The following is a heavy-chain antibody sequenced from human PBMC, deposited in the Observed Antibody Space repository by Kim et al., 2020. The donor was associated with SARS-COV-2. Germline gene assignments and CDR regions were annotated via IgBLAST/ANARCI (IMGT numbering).Heavy chain of an antibody. CDR3: ARGSSRWANWYFDL. D-gene: IGHD6-13*01. CDR2: INSDGSST. J-gene: IGHJ2*01. V-gene: IGHV3-74*01. Sequence: GGSLRLSCAASGFTFSSYWMHWVRQGPGKRLVWVSLINSDGSSTRYADSVKGRFTISRDNAKNTLYLQMNSLRAEDTAAYYCARGSSRWANWYFDLWGRG. CDR1: GFTFSSYW.